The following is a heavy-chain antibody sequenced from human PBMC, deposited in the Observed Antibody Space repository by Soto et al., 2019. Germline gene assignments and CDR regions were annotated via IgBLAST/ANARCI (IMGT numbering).Heavy chain of an antibody. CDR3: ARDKSPQGFYYYYYGMDV. J-gene: IGHJ6*02. V-gene: IGHV4-30-4*01. D-gene: IGHD2-21*01. CDR1: GGSISSGDYY. CDR2: IYYSGST. Sequence: LSLTCTVSGGSISSGDYYWSWIRQPPGKGLEWVGYIYYSGSTYYNPSLKSRVTISVDTSKNQFSLKLSSVTAADTAVYYCARDKSPQGFYYYYYGMDVWGQGTTVTVSS.